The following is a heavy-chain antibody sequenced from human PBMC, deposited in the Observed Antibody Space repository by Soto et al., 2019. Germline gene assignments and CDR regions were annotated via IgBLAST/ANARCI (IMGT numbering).Heavy chain of an antibody. D-gene: IGHD3-10*01. CDR1: GGSISSYY. J-gene: IGHJ5*02. V-gene: IGHV4-59*12. Sequence: SETLSLTCTVSGGSISSYYWSWIRQPPGKGLEWIGYIYYSGSTNCNPSLKSRVTISVDTSKNQFSLKLSSVTAADTAVYYCARWGTYGWGSYYLLNGFAPWGQGTRVTVSS. CDR3: ARWGTYGWGSYYLLNGFAP. CDR2: IYYSGST.